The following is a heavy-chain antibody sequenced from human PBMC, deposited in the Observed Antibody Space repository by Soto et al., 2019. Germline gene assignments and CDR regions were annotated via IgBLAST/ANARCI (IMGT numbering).Heavy chain of an antibody. CDR1: GFTFSSYA. J-gene: IGHJ4*02. CDR2: ISYDGSNK. Sequence: AGGSLRLSCAASGFTFSSYAMHWVRQAPGKGLEWVAVISYDGSNKYYADSVKGRFTISRDSSKNTLYLQMNSLRAEDTAVYYCARENGVPLRYFDWLPDYWGQGTLVAVSS. CDR3: ARENGVPLRYFDWLPDY. V-gene: IGHV3-30-3*01. D-gene: IGHD3-9*01.